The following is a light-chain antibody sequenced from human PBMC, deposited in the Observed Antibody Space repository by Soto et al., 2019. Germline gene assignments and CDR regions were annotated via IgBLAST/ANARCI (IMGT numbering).Light chain of an antibody. V-gene: IGKV3-15*01. CDR1: QGIGIT. Sequence: EIVLTQSPATLSVSPGEGATLSCRASQGIGITLAWYQQKPGQTPRLLIYGASTRATGVPARFSGSGSGTDFILTINSLQSEDFAVYYCQHYADSPLTFGGGTKIESK. CDR2: GAS. CDR3: QHYADSPLT. J-gene: IGKJ4*01.